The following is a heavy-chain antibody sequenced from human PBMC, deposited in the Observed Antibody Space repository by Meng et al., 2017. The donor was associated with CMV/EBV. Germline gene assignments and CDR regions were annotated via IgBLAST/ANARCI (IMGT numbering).Heavy chain of an antibody. CDR2: IYYSGST. J-gene: IGHJ4*02. D-gene: IGHD1-26*01. CDR3: ASIVGAQDY. Sequence: QRLLQESGPGRVKPADTLSLTCTVSGGSISSSSYYWGWIRQPPGKGLEWIGSIYYSGSTYYNPSLKSRVTISVDTSKNQFSLKLSSVTAADTAVYYCASIVGAQDYWGQGTLVTVSS. V-gene: IGHV4-39*07. CDR1: GGSISSSSYY.